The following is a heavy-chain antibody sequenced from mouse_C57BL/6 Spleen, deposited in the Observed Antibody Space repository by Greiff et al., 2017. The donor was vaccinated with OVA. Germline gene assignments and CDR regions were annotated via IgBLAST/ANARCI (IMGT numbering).Heavy chain of an antibody. D-gene: IGHD4-1*01. Sequence: VQLQQSGAELVKPGASVKISCKASGYAFSSYWMNWVKQRPGKGLEWIGQIYPGDGDTNYNGKFKGKATLTADKSSSTAYMQLSSLTSEDSAVYFCARPLTGTGAMDYWGQGTSVTVSS. CDR1: GYAFSSYW. CDR3: ARPLTGTGAMDY. CDR2: IYPGDGDT. V-gene: IGHV1-80*01. J-gene: IGHJ4*01.